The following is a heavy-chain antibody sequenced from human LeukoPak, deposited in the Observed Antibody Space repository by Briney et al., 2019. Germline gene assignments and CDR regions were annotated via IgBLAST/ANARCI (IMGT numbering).Heavy chain of an antibody. CDR2: INGGGDVT. J-gene: IGHJ4*02. V-gene: IGHV3-23*01. CDR1: GFTSHSYA. CDR3: ARNYYDSSGYSPFFDY. Sequence: GGSLRLSCATSGFTSHSYAMSWVRQAPGKGLEWVSAINGGGDVTYYADSVQGRFFFSRDNAKNTLYLQLNSLRAEDTAVCYCARNYYDSSGYSPFFDYWGQGTLVTVSS. D-gene: IGHD3-22*01.